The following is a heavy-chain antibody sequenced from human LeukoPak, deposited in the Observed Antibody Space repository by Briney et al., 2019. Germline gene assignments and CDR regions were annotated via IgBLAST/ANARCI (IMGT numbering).Heavy chain of an antibody. D-gene: IGHD3-10*01. CDR3: ATRGSPMVRNY. CDR2: ISSSSSYI. V-gene: IGHV3-21*01. CDR1: GFTFSTYS. J-gene: IGHJ4*02. Sequence: PGGSLRLSCAASGFTFSTYSMNWVRQAPGKGLEWVSSISSSSSYIYYADSLKGRFTISRDNAKNSLYLQMNSLRAEDTAVYYCATRGSPMVRNYWGQGTLVTVSS.